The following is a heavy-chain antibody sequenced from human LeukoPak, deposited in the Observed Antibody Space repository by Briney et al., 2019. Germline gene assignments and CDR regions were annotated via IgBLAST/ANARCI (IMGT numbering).Heavy chain of an antibody. CDR1: GRPISSGAYY. V-gene: IGHV4-31*03. J-gene: IGHJ4*02. CDR3: ARIIVWATFDY. Sequence: PSQTLSLTCTVPGRPISSGAYYWSWIRQHPGKGLEWIGYIYYSGGTYYNPSLKSRLTMSVDTSKNQFSLKLSSVTAADTAVYYCARIIVWATFDYWGRGTLVTVSS. CDR2: IYYSGGT. D-gene: IGHD2/OR15-2a*01.